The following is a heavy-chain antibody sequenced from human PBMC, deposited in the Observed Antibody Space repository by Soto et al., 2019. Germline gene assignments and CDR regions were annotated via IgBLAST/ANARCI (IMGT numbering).Heavy chain of an antibody. CDR2: INAGNGNT. J-gene: IGHJ4*02. Sequence: ASVKVSCKASGYTFTSYAMHWVRQAPGQRLEWMGWINAGNGNTKYSQKFQGRVTITRDTSASTAYMELSSLRSEDTAVYYCARVVGVGGYFDYWGQGTLVTVSS. CDR3: ARVVGVGGYFDY. D-gene: IGHD3-16*01. CDR1: GYTFTSYA. V-gene: IGHV1-3*01.